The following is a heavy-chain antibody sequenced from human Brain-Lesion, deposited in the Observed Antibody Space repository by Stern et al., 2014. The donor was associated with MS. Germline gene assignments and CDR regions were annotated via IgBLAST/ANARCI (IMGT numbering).Heavy chain of an antibody. CDR3: ARVETPLADFYYYYGMDV. CDR2: ITRGSDYI. D-gene: IGHD5-18*01. J-gene: IGHJ6*02. CDR1: GFTFSSYT. V-gene: IGHV3-21*01. Sequence: EVQLVESGGGLVKPGGSLRLSCAASGFTFSSYTMNWVRQAPGQGLEWVSSITRGSDYIYYADSVKGRFAISRDNAKNSLYLQMNSLRAEDTALYYCARVETPLADFYYYYGMDVWGQGTTVTVSS.